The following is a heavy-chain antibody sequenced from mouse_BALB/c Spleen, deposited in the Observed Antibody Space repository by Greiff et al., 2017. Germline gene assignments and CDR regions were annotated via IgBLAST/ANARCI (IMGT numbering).Heavy chain of an antibody. CDR1: GYTFTDYY. CDR2: IYPGSGNT. D-gene: IGHD2-10*02. CDR3: ARSKYGNSWFAY. J-gene: IGHJ3*01. Sequence: QVQLQQSGAELARPGASVKLSCKASGYTFTDYYINWVKQRTGQGLEWIGEIYPGSGNTYYNEKFKGKATLTADKSSSTAYMQLSSLTSEDSAVYFCARSKYGNSWFAYWGQGTLVTVSA. V-gene: IGHV1-77*01.